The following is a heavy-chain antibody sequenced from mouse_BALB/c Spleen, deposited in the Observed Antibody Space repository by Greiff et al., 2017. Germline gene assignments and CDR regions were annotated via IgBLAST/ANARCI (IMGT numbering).Heavy chain of an antibody. Sequence: DGQLQESGPGLVKPSQSLSLTCSVTGYSITSGYYWNWIRQFPGNKLEWMGYISYDGSNNYNPSLKNRISITRDTSKNQFFLKLNSVTTEDTATYYCARDKNYYGNYGAMDYWGQGTSVTVSS. CDR2: ISYDGSN. CDR1: GYSITSGYY. CDR3: ARDKNYYGNYGAMDY. V-gene: IGHV3-6*02. D-gene: IGHD2-1*01. J-gene: IGHJ4*01.